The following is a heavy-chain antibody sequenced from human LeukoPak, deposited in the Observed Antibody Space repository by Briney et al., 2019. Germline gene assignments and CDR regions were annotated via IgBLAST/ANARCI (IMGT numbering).Heavy chain of an antibody. Sequence: GGSLRLSCAASGFTFSTYSMNWVRQAPGQGLEWVSVIYSGGSTYYADSVKGRFTISRDNSKNTLYLQMNSLRAEDTAVYYCARGKSEMATIYAFDIWGQGTMVTVSS. CDR2: IYSGGST. CDR3: ARGKSEMATIYAFDI. V-gene: IGHV3-53*01. J-gene: IGHJ3*02. CDR1: GFTFSTYS. D-gene: IGHD5-24*01.